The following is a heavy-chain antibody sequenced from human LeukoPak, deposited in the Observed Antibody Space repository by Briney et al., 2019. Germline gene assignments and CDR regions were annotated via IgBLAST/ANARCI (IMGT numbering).Heavy chain of an antibody. J-gene: IGHJ4*02. CDR1: GFTVSSND. CDR3: AREGATTAFDY. Sequence: GESLRLSCAASGFTVSSNDMSWVRQAPGKGLECISVIYSGGSTDYADSVKGRLTISRDNSKNTLYLQMNSLRAEDTAVYYCAREGATTAFDYWGQGTLVTVSS. V-gene: IGHV3-53*01. D-gene: IGHD1-26*01. CDR2: IYSGGST.